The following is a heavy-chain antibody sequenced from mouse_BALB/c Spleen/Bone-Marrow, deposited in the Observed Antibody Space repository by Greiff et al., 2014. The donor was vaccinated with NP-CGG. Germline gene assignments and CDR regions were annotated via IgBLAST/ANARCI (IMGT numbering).Heavy chain of an antibody. D-gene: IGHD2-1*01. CDR2: IWGGGST. V-gene: IGHV2-6-4*01. J-gene: IGHJ2*01. Sequence: VKLVESGPGLVAPSQSLSITCTVSGFSLSRYSVHWVRQPPGKGLEWLGMIWGGGSTDYNSALKSRLSISKDNSKSQVFLKMNSLKTDDTAMYDCARLDGNYGYYFDYWGQGTTLTVSS. CDR3: ARLDGNYGYYFDY. CDR1: GFSLSRYS.